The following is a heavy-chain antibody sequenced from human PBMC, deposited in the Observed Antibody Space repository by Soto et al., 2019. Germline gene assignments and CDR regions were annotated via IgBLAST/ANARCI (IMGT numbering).Heavy chain of an antibody. Sequence: SETLSLTCTVSGGSISSGDYYWSWIRQPPGKGLEWIGYIYYSGSTYYNPSLKSRVAISVDTSKNQFSLKLSSVTAADTAVYYCARDGSGYDPFDYWGQGTLVTVSS. CDR2: IYYSGST. CDR1: GGSISSGDYY. V-gene: IGHV4-30-4*01. J-gene: IGHJ4*02. CDR3: ARDGSGYDPFDY. D-gene: IGHD5-12*01.